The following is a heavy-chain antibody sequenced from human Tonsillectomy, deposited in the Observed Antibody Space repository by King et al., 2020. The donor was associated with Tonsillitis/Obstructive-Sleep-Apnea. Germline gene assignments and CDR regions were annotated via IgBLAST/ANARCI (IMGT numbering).Heavy chain of an antibody. CDR1: GFTFDDYA. D-gene: IGHD1-26*01. V-gene: IGHV3-9*01. CDR3: AKDWWELLRSLWGAFDI. Sequence: QLVQSGGGLVQPGRSLRLSCAASGFTFDDYAMHWVRQAPGKGLEWVSGISWNSGSIGYADSVKGRFTISRDNAKNSLYLQMNSLRAEDTALYYCAKDWWELLRSLWGAFDIWGQGTMVTVSS. CDR2: ISWNSGSI. J-gene: IGHJ3*02.